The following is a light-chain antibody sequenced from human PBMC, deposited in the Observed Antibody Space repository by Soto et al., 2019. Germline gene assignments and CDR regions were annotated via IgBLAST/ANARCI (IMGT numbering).Light chain of an antibody. J-gene: IGKJ4*01. Sequence: DIQMTQSPSSLSASVGDRVTITCRASQAISNYLAWYQQKPGKVPSLLIYAASTLQSGVPSRFSGSGSGTDFTLTISSPQPEDIATYYCQKFNAVPTFGGGTKLEI. CDR3: QKFNAVPT. V-gene: IGKV1-27*01. CDR2: AAS. CDR1: QAISNY.